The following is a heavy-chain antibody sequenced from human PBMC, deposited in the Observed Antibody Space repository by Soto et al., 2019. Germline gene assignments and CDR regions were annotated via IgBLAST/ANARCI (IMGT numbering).Heavy chain of an antibody. Sequence: GGSLRLSCVGSGIEFSNYAMSWVRQAPGKGLEWVSIVSASGRSRYHADSVKGRFTISRDNAKNSLYLQMNSLRDEDTAVYYCARGAAFDIWGQGTMVTV. CDR1: GIEFSNYA. CDR2: VSASGRSR. J-gene: IGHJ3*02. V-gene: IGHV3-23*01. D-gene: IGHD1-26*01. CDR3: ARGAAFDI.